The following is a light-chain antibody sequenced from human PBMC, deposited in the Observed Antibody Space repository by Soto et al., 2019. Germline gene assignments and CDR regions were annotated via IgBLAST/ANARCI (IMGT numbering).Light chain of an antibody. Sequence: QLVLTQPPSASETPGQRVTISCSGGSSNIGRNYVYWYQQLPGTAPKLLIYTNNQRPSGVPDRFSGSKSGTSASLAISGLRSEDEADYYCATWDDSLSGVVFGGGTKVTVL. CDR2: TNN. CDR3: ATWDDSLSGVV. CDR1: SSNIGRNY. V-gene: IGLV1-47*02. J-gene: IGLJ2*01.